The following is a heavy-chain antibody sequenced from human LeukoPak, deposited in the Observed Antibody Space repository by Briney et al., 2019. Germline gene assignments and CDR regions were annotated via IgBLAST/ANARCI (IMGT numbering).Heavy chain of an antibody. CDR1: GGSISSSSYY. V-gene: IGHV4-39*01. CDR2: IYYSGST. J-gene: IGHJ4*02. D-gene: IGHD5-18*01. Sequence: SETLSLTCTVSGGSISSSSYYWGWIPKPPGKGLEWMGSIYYSGSTYYNPSLKSRVTISVDTSKNQFSLKLSSVTAADTAVYYCVGGYSYGSDYWGQGTLVTVSS. CDR3: VGGYSYGSDY.